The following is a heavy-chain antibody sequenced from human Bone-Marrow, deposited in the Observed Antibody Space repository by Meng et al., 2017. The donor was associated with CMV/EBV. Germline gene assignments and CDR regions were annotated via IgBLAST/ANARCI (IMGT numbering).Heavy chain of an antibody. J-gene: IGHJ4*02. CDR3: AKGFTYYYDSSGYYLDY. V-gene: IGHV3-23*01. CDR2: ISGSGGST. CDR1: GFTFSSYA. Sequence: GGSLRLSCAAPGFTFSSYAMSWVRQAPGKGLEWVSAISGSGGSTYYADSVKGRFTISRDNSKNTLYLQMNSLRAEDTAVYYCAKGFTYYYDSSGYYLDYWGQGTLVTVSS. D-gene: IGHD3-22*01.